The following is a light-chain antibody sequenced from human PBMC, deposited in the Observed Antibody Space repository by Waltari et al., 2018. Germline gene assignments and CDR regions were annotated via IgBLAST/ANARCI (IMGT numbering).Light chain of an antibody. Sequence: QSALTQPASVSGSPGPSVTISCTGTSSDVGAYNYVSWYQHHPGKAPKLMIYEVSNRPSGVSKRFSGSKSGNTASLTISGLQAEDEGHYYCSSYTSSRTAVFGGGTRLTVL. J-gene: IGLJ2*01. V-gene: IGLV2-14*01. CDR2: EVS. CDR1: SSDVGAYNY. CDR3: SSYTSSRTAV.